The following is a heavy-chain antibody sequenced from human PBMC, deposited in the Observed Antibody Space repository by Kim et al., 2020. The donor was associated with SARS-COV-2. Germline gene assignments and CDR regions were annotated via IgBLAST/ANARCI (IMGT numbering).Heavy chain of an antibody. D-gene: IGHD6-19*01. J-gene: IGHJ4*02. V-gene: IGHV1-46*01. Sequence: YAKKFQGRVTMTRDTSTSTVYMELSSLRSEDTAVYYCARETPVAGTVDYWGQGTLVTVSS. CDR3: ARETPVAGTVDY.